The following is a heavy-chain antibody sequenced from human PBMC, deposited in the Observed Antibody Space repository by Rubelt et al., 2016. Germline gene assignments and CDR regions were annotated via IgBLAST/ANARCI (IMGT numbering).Heavy chain of an antibody. CDR1: GGSFSGYY. D-gene: IGHD6-13*01. Sequence: QVQLQQWGAGLLKPSETLSLTCAVYGGSFSGYYWSWIRQPPGKGLEWIGEINHSGSTNYNPPLKWRVTISVDTSKNQSSLRLSSVTAADTAVYYCARGIRGGSSWYRIYGAFDIWGQGTMVTVSS. J-gene: IGHJ3*02. CDR3: ARGIRGGSSWYRIYGAFDI. CDR2: INHSGST. V-gene: IGHV4-34*01.